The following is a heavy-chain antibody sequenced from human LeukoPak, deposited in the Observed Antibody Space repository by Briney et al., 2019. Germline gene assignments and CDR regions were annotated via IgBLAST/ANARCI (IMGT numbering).Heavy chain of an antibody. J-gene: IGHJ4*02. CDR1: GHTLTELS. D-gene: IGHD5-12*01. V-gene: IGHV1-24*01. CDR2: IDPEDRAT. Sequence: DSVTLSCKVSGHTLTELSMHWVRQPPGKGLEWMGGIDPEDRATHYAYKFQGSVTMTEATTTDTSNTALCSLRSEDTAVYYCATRGRSYGGYDESYYFDYWGQGTLVTVSS. CDR3: ATRGRSYGGYDESYYFDY.